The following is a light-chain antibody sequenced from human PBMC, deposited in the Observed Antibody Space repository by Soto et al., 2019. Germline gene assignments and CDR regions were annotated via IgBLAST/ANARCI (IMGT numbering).Light chain of an antibody. CDR2: DAS. CDR3: QQRSNWPLT. J-gene: IGKJ4*01. CDR1: QSVSSY. V-gene: IGKV3-11*01. Sequence: EIVLTQSPATLSLSPGERATLPCRASQSVSSYLAWYQQNPGQAPRLLIYDASNRATGIPARFSGSGSGTDFTLTISSLEPEDFAVYSCQQRSNWPLTFGGGTKVEIK.